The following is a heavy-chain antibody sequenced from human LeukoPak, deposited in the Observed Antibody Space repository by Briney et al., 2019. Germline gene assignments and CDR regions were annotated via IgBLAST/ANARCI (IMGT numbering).Heavy chain of an antibody. CDR2: ISSNGGST. V-gene: IGHV3-64*01. D-gene: IGHD1-26*01. CDR1: GFTFSSYT. Sequence: GGSLRLSCAASGFTFSSYTMHWVRQAPGKGLEYASGISSNGGSTFYASSVKGRFTISRDNSKNTLYLQMGSLRAEDMAVYYCARAEWEQLRWGIDYWGQGSLVTVSS. J-gene: IGHJ4*02. CDR3: ARAEWEQLRWGIDY.